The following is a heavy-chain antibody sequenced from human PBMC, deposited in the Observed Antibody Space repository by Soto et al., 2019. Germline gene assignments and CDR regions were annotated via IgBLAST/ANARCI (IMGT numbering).Heavy chain of an antibody. V-gene: IGHV3-21*01. CDR1: GFTFSSYT. Sequence: EVQLVESGGGLVKPGGSLRLSCAASGFTFSSYTMNWVRQAPGKGLEWVSSSSTSGSYTYYGGSVKGRFTISRDNAKNSLYLQLNSLRAEDTAVYYCARNMGVLDAFDLWGQGTMVTVSS. CDR2: SSTSGSYT. J-gene: IGHJ3*01. D-gene: IGHD3-10*01. CDR3: ARNMGVLDAFDL.